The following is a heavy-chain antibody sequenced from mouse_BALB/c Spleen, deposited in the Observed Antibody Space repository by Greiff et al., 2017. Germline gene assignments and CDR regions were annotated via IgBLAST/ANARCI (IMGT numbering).Heavy chain of an antibody. CDR2: INPSTGYT. Sequence: QVQLQQSGAELAKPGASVKMSCKASGYTFTSYWMHWVKQRPGQGLEWIGYINPSTGYTEYNQKFKDKATLTADKSSSTAYMQLSSLTSEDSAVYYCALDYYGSSSGFAYWGQGTLVTVSA. J-gene: IGHJ3*01. V-gene: IGHV1-7*01. CDR1: GYTFTSYW. CDR3: ALDYYGSSSGFAY. D-gene: IGHD1-1*01.